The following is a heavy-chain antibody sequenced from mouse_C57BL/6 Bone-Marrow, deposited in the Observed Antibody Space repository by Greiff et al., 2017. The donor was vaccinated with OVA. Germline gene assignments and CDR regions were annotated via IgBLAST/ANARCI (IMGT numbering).Heavy chain of an antibody. Sequence: EVMLVESGGDLVKPGGSLKLSCAASGFTFSSYGMSWVRQTPDKRLEWVATISSGGSYTYYPDSVKGRFTISRDNAKNTLYLQMSSLKSEDTAMYYCARQGTRVQGTLVTVSA. J-gene: IGHJ3*01. CDR3: ARQGT. D-gene: IGHD3-3*01. CDR2: ISSGGSYT. V-gene: IGHV5-6*02. CDR1: GFTFSSYG.